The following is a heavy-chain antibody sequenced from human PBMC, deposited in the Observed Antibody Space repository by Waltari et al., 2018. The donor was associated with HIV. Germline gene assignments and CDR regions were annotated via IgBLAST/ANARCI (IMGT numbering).Heavy chain of an antibody. Sequence: EVQLVESGGGLVQPGGSLRLSCAASGFTVSSNYMSWFRQAPGKGLEWVSVIYSGGSTYYADSVKGRFTISRDNSKNTLYLQMNSLRAEDTAVYYCASIAYCGGDCYPRGMDVWGQGTTVTVSS. D-gene: IGHD2-21*02. CDR1: GFTVSSNY. J-gene: IGHJ6*02. V-gene: IGHV3-66*01. CDR3: ASIAYCGGDCYPRGMDV. CDR2: IYSGGST.